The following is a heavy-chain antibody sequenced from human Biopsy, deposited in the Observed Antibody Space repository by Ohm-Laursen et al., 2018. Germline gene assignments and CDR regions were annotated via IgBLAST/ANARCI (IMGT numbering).Heavy chain of an antibody. CDR3: AHVVITYGGIIALDAFDV. CDR1: GFSLSSHGVG. V-gene: IGHV2-5*02. J-gene: IGHJ3*01. CDR2: VYWDNDK. D-gene: IGHD3-16*02. Sequence: TQTLTLTCTFSGFSLSSHGVGVGWTRQPPGEALEWLAIVYWDNDKRYSPSLWSRLNIWKDASKNRVVLTLTDMDPVDIATYYCAHVVITYGGIIALDAFDVWGQGSMVIVSS.